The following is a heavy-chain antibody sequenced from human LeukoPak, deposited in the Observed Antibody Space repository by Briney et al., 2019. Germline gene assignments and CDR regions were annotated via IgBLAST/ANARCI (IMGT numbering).Heavy chain of an antibody. J-gene: IGHJ4*02. Sequence: GGSLRLSCAASGFTFSNYAMSWVRQAPGKGLDWVSAISGSGGKTFYADSVKGRFTISRDNSKNTLYLQVNSLRAEDTAVYYCAKGVCSGGSCYQPPFDYWGQGTLVTVSS. V-gene: IGHV3-23*01. D-gene: IGHD2-15*01. CDR3: AKGVCSGGSCYQPPFDY. CDR2: ISGSGGKT. CDR1: GFTFSNYA.